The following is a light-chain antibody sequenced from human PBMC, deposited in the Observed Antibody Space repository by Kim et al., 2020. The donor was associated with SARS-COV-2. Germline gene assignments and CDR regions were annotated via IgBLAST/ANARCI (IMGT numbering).Light chain of an antibody. CDR3: QQYASWPPLT. Sequence: DIVLTQSPATLSVSPGEKATLSCRASQSRSDSLAWYQQRPGQAPRLLIYGAFTRATGIPARFSGSGSGTEFTLTISSLQPEDFAFYYCQQYASWPPLTFGGGNKVDIK. J-gene: IGKJ4*01. CDR2: GAF. CDR1: QSRSDS. V-gene: IGKV3-15*01.